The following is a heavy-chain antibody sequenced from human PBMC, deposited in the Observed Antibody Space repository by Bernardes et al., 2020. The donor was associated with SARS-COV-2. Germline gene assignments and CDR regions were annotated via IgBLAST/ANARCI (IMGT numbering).Heavy chain of an antibody. CDR2: ITAYNWNT. V-gene: IGHV1-18*01. J-gene: IGHJ4*02. CDR1: VDMFNTSG. Sequence: VQVSCTASVDMFNTSGIGCLRQAPVQGLEWMGWITAYNWNTDYAQKFQDRVSMTTDAFTSTAYMELRSLRSDDTAVYYCARGRVSYSTSSSFHYWGQGTLVTVSS. D-gene: IGHD4-4*01. CDR3: ARGRVSYSTSSSFHY.